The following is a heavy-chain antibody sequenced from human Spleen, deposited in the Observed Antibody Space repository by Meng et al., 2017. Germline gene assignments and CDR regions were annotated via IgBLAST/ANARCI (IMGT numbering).Heavy chain of an antibody. J-gene: IGHJ6*02. CDR3: ARDKRFGESPYYYGMDV. CDR1: GFPFSSYS. CDR2: ISSSSSY. V-gene: IGHV3-21*01. Sequence: GESLKISCAASGFPFSSYSMNWVRQGPGKGLEWVSSISSSSSYYADSVKGRFTISRDNAKNSLYLQMNSLRAEDTAVYYCARDKRFGESPYYYGMDVWGQGTTVPSP. D-gene: IGHD3-10*01.